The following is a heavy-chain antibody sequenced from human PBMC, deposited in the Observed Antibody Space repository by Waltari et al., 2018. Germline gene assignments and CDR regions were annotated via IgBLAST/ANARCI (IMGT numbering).Heavy chain of an antibody. J-gene: IGHJ4*02. CDR3: ARDRGRGLYLDS. CDR2: VYGGGKT. D-gene: IGHD5-12*01. CDR1: GDSMSSTYW. Sequence: QLQLQESGPGLGKPSGTLSLTCGVSGDSMSSTYWWSWVRQPPGKGLEWIGQVYGGGKTNYNPSFASRVTVALDTNNKQFSLTVTSATAADTAVYYCARDRGRGLYLDSWGPGLLVTVSP. V-gene: IGHV4-4*02.